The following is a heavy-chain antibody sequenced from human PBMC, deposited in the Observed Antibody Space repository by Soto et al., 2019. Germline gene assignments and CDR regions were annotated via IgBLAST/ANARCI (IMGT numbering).Heavy chain of an antibody. J-gene: IGHJ6*02. CDR1: GGSISSYY. Sequence: SETLSLTCTVSGGSISSYYWSWIRQPPGKGLEWIGYIYYSGSTNYNPSLKSRVTISVDTSKNQFSLKLSSVTAADTAVYYCAREVGDYGSGSSHAAPYYYYGMDVWGQGTTVTVSS. D-gene: IGHD3-10*01. V-gene: IGHV4-59*01. CDR2: IYYSGST. CDR3: AREVGDYGSGSSHAAPYYYYGMDV.